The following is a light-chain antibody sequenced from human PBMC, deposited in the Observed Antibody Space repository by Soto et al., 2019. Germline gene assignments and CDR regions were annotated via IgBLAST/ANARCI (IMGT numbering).Light chain of an antibody. V-gene: IGLV2-11*01. J-gene: IGLJ3*02. Sequence: SALTQPRSVSGSPGQSVTISCTGTSSDVGDYNYVSWYQQHPGKAPKLLIYAVNMRPSGVPDRFSGSKSGNTASLTTSGLQAEDEADYSCCSYAGSYTWVFGGGTKLTVL. CDR2: AVN. CDR1: SSDVGDYNY. CDR3: CSYAGSYTWV.